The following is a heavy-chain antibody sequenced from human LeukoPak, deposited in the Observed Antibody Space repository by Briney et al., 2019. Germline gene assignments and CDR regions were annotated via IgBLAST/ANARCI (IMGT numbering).Heavy chain of an antibody. CDR3: AHVYDILTGYSLDAFDI. J-gene: IGHJ3*02. CDR1: GDSVSIYYW. D-gene: IGHD3-9*01. CDR2: IYWDDDK. Sequence: TLSLTCTVSGDSVSIYYWSWIRQPPGKALEWLALIYWDDDKRYSPSLKSRLTITKDTSKNQVVLTMTNMDPVDTATYYCAHVYDILTGYSLDAFDIWGQGTMVTVSS. V-gene: IGHV2-5*08.